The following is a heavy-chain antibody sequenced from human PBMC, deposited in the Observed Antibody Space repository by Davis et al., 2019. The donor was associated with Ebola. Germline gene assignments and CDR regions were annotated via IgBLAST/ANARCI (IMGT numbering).Heavy chain of an antibody. CDR1: GYTFTSYY. CDR2: INPNSGGT. V-gene: IGHV1-2*06. J-gene: IGHJ4*02. CDR3: ASFGQLVESYYFDY. Sequence: ASVKVSCKASGYTFTSYYMHWVRQAPGQGLEWMGRINPNSGGTNYAQKFQGRVTMTRDTSISTAYMELSRLRSDDTAVYYCASFGQLVESYYFDYWGQGTLVTVSS. D-gene: IGHD1-1*01.